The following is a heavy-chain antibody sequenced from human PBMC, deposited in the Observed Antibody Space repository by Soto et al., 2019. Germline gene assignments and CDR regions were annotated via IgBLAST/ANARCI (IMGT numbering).Heavy chain of an antibody. CDR3: ARDPCGSDCYSGLDY. Sequence: TLSLTCNVSGGSITGDSYYWTWIRQPPGKGLEWLGYISYSGSTNYNPSLKSRVTISVDTSRKQFFLRLTSVTAADTAIYYCARDPCGSDCYSGLDYWGQGSLVTVSS. J-gene: IGHJ4*02. V-gene: IGHV4-61*01. CDR1: GGSITGDSYY. CDR2: ISYSGST. D-gene: IGHD2-21*02.